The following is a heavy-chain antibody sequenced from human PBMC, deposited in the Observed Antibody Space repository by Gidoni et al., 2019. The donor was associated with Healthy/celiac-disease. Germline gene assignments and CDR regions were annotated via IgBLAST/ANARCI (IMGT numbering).Heavy chain of an antibody. D-gene: IGHD6-6*01. CDR3: ARHFKGDSSSSGTDLMVGFDY. CDR1: GYSFTSYR. J-gene: IGHJ4*02. V-gene: IGHV5-10-1*01. CDR2: MDPSDSYT. Sequence: EVQLVQSGAEVKKPGESLRIACKGSGYSFTSYRSSWVRQMPGKGLEWVGRMDPSDSYTNYSPSFQGTVTISADKSISTAYLQWSSLKASDTAMYYCARHFKGDSSSSGTDLMVGFDYWGQGTLVTVSS.